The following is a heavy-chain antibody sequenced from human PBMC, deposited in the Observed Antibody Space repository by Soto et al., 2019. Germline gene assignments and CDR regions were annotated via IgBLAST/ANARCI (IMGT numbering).Heavy chain of an antibody. CDR1: GGSISSSRYY. CDR2: IYYSGST. Sequence: QLQLQESGPGLVKPSETLSLTCTVSGGSISSSRYYWGWIRQPPGKGLEWIGRIYYSGSTYYNPPXKSRVTISVDTSKNQFSLKLSSVTAADTAVYYCTNSNWFDPWGQGTLVTVSS. V-gene: IGHV4-39*01. J-gene: IGHJ5*02. D-gene: IGHD3-10*01. CDR3: TNSNWFDP.